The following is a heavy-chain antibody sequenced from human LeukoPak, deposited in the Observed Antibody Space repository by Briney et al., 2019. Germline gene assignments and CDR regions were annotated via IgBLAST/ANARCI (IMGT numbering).Heavy chain of an antibody. J-gene: IGHJ4*02. D-gene: IGHD1-26*01. V-gene: IGHV4-34*01. CDR3: ARQGSGTSYYYYTFPY. CDR2: INHSGNT. CDR1: GGSLSGYY. Sequence: SETLSPTCAVYGGSLSGYYWSWIRQPPGKGLEWIGEINHSGNTNYNPSLKSRVTMSVDTSKNHFYLKLSSVTAADTAVYYCARQGSGTSYYYYTFPYWGQGTLVTVSS.